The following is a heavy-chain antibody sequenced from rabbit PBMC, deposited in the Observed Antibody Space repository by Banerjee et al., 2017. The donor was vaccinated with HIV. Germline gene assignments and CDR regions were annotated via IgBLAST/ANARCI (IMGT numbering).Heavy chain of an antibody. CDR3: ARSRGAGNAAYIWDL. Sequence: QEQLEESGGGLVKPGASLTLSCTASGFSFSSSYWICWVRQAPGKGLEWIACIDAGTSGSTYYASWAKGRFTISKTSSTTVTLQMTSLTVADTATYFCARSRGAGNAAYIWDLWGPGTLVTVS. J-gene: IGHJ6*01. CDR1: GFSFSSSYW. CDR2: IDAGTSGST. D-gene: IGHD6-1*01. V-gene: IGHV1S45*01.